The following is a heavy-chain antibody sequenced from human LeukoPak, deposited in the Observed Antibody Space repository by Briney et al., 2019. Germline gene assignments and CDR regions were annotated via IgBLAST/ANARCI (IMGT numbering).Heavy chain of an antibody. CDR3: ARSDITMIFDY. CDR2: IYSGGST. J-gene: IGHJ4*02. D-gene: IGHD3-22*01. V-gene: IGHV3-53*01. CDR1: GFTFSSHA. Sequence: GGSLRLSCVASGFTFSSHAMSWVRQAPGKGLEWVSVIYSGGSTYYADSVKGRFTISRDNSKNTLYLQMNSLRAEDTAVYYCARSDITMIFDYWGQGTLVTVSS.